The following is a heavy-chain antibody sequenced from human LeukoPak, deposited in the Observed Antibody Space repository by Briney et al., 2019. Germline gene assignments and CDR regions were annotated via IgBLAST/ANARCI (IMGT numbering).Heavy chain of an antibody. CDR3: AREAAVRIRGYFDY. V-gene: IGHV3-48*02. J-gene: IGHJ4*02. Sequence: PGGSLRLSCAASGFTFSNYGMHWVRQAPGKGLGWVSYISSSSSTIYYADTVKGRFTISRDNAKNSLYLQMNSLRDEDTAVYYCAREAAVRIRGYFDYWGQGTVVTVSS. CDR1: GFTFSNYG. D-gene: IGHD3-3*02. CDR2: ISSSSSTI.